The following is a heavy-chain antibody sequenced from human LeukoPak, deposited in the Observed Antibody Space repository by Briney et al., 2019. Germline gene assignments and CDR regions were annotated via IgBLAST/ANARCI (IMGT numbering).Heavy chain of an antibody. J-gene: IGHJ4*02. Sequence: GGSLRLSCAASGFTFSSYGMHWVRQAPGKGLEWVAVISYDGSNKYYADPVKGRFTISRDNSKNTLYLQMNSLRAEDTAVYYCARGSDYWGQGTLVTVSS. CDR1: GFTFSSYG. V-gene: IGHV3-30*03. CDR3: ARGSDY. CDR2: ISYDGSNK.